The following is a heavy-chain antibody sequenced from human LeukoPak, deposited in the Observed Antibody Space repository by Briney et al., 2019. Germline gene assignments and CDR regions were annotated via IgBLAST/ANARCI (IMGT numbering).Heavy chain of an antibody. J-gene: IGHJ4*02. V-gene: IGHV3-33*01. CDR3: ARVPPYSSGWYRFDY. Sequence: GGPLRLSCAASGFTFSSYGMHWVRQAPGKGLEWVAVIWYDGSNKYYADSVKGRFTISRDNSKNTLYLQMNSLRAEDTAVYYCARVPPYSSGWYRFDYWGQGTLVTVSS. CDR1: GFTFSSYG. D-gene: IGHD6-19*01. CDR2: IWYDGSNK.